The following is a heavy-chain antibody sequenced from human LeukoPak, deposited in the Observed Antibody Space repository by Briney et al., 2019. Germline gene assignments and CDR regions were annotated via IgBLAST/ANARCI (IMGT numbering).Heavy chain of an antibody. Sequence: SETLSLTCTVSGGSISSYYWSWIRQPPGKGLEWIGYIYYSGSTNYNPSLKSRVTISVDTSKNQFSLKLSSVTAADTAVYYCARAYYDYVWGSYRQYYFDYWGQGTLVTVSS. CDR1: GGSISSYY. D-gene: IGHD3-16*02. CDR2: IYYSGST. J-gene: IGHJ4*02. CDR3: ARAYYDYVWGSYRQYYFDY. V-gene: IGHV4-59*01.